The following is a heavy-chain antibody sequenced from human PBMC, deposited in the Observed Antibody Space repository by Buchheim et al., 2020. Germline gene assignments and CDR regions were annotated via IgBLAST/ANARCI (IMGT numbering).Heavy chain of an antibody. J-gene: IGHJ5*02. CDR2: ISSSSSTI. V-gene: IGHV3-48*01. CDR1: GFTFRTYS. D-gene: IGHD5-12*01. Sequence: EVQLVESGGGLVQPGGSLRLSCAASGFTFRTYSMNWVRQAPGKGLEWVSYISSSSSTIYYADSVKGRFTISRDNAKNYLYMQMNSLRAEDTALYYCARDYDRNWFDPWGQGTL. CDR3: ARDYDRNWFDP.